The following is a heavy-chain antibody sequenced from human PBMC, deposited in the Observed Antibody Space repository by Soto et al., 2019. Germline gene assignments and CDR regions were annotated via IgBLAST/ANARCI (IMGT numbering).Heavy chain of an antibody. CDR3: ARVRERRITMVRGVMPLFDY. Sequence: SETLSLTCTVSGGSISSGDYYWSWIRQPPGKGLEWIGYIYYSGSTYYNPSLKSRVTISVDTSKNQFSLKLSSVTAADTAVYYCARVRERRITMVRGVMPLFDYWGQGTLVTSPQ. CDR1: GGSISSGDYY. CDR2: IYYSGST. D-gene: IGHD3-10*01. J-gene: IGHJ4*02. V-gene: IGHV4-30-4*01.